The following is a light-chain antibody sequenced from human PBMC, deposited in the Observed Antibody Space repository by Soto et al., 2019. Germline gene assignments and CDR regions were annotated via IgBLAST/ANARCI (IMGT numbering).Light chain of an antibody. CDR1: QSVSSNY. CDR2: GAS. J-gene: IGKJ1*01. V-gene: IGKV3-20*01. Sequence: EIVLTQSPGTLSLSPGERATLSCRTSQSVSSNYLACYQQKPGQAPRLLIYGASSRATGIPDRFSGSGSGTEFTLTISCLQPEDFITYYGKHYNSYSEAFGQGTKVDI. CDR3: KHYNSYSEA.